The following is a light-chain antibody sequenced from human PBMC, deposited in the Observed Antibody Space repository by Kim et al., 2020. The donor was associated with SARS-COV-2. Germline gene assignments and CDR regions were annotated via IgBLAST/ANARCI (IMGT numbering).Light chain of an antibody. CDR1: QHIRTY. CDR3: QQSYNTPYT. J-gene: IGKJ2*01. V-gene: IGKV1-39*01. Sequence: LSASVGDRVTLTCRASQHIRTYLNWYQQRPGKAPTLLIYIASNLPSGVPSRFSGGGSGTDFILTISALQPEDFATYCQQSYNTPYTFGQGTKLEI. CDR2: IAS.